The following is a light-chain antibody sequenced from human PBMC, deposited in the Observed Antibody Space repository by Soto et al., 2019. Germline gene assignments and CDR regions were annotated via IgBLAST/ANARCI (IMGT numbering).Light chain of an antibody. V-gene: IGKV3-20*01. Sequence: EIVLTQSPGTLSLSPGERATLSCRASQSVSSSYLAWYQQTPGQAPRLLIYGASSRATGIPDRFIGSGSGTDLTLTISSPEPEEFAVYYCQQYGSSQPFGQGTKVEIK. CDR2: GAS. CDR1: QSVSSSY. CDR3: QQYGSSQP. J-gene: IGKJ1*01.